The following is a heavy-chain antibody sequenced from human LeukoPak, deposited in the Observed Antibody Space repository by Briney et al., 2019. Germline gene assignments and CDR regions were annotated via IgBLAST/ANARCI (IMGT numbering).Heavy chain of an antibody. CDR3: ARSGYAYYFDY. J-gene: IGHJ4*02. CDR1: GGSVSSSSHY. V-gene: IGHV4-39*01. D-gene: IGHD5-12*01. CDR2: VYYTGTT. Sequence: PSETLSLTCTVYGGSVSSSSHYWDWIRQPPGKGLEWIGSVYYTGTTYHNPSLKSRVSISVDTSKNQFSLKLNSVTAADTAVYYCARSGYAYYFDYWGQGTLVTVSS.